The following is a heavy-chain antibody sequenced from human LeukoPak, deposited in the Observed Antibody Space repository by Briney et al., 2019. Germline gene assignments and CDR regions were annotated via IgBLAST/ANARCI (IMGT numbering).Heavy chain of an antibody. CDR3: ARATGDWVWYFDL. CDR1: GGSFSGYY. CDR2: INHSGST. D-gene: IGHD7-27*01. V-gene: IGHV4-34*01. J-gene: IGHJ2*01. Sequence: SETLSLTCAVYGGSFSGYYWSWIRQPPGKGLEWIGEINHSGSTNYNPSLKSRVTILVDTSKNQFSLKLSSVTAADTAVYYCARATGDWVWYFDLWGRGTLVTVSS.